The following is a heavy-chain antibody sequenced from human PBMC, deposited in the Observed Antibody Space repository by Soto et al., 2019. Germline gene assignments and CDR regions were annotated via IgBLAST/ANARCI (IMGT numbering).Heavy chain of an antibody. CDR2: VTANGVST. CDR3: ASLGVGDWANYYYYYGMDV. J-gene: IGHJ6*02. D-gene: IGHD2-21*02. CDR1: GFTFSVYA. Sequence: EVLLLESGGGFVQPGGSLRLSCAATGFTFSVYAMTWVRQAPGKGLEWVSAVTANGVSTYSADSVKGRVTNSRNNSKNTLFRQMNRLRAEATTVYYCASLGVGDWANYYYYYGMDVWGQGTTVTVS. V-gene: IGHV3-23*01.